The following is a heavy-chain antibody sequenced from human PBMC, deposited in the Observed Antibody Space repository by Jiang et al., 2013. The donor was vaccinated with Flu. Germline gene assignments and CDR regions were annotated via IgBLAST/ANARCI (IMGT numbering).Heavy chain of an antibody. CDR1: GYTFTGYY. V-gene: IGHV1-2*02. CDR3: ARQGSSGNDWDDAFDI. Sequence: GAEVKKPGASVKVSCKASGYTFTGYYMHWVRQAPGQGLEWMGWINPNSGGTNYAQKFQGRVTMTRDTSISTAYMELSRLRSDDTAVYYCARQGSSGNDWDDAFDIWGQGQWSPSLQ. CDR2: INPNSGGT. D-gene: IGHD5-12*01. J-gene: IGHJ3*02.